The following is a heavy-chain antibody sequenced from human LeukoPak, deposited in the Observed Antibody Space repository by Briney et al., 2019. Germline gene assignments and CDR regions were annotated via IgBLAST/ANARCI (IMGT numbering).Heavy chain of an antibody. CDR3: ARDQAIVVVVAATFFDY. CDR1: GFTFSSYA. Sequence: PGGSLRLSCAASGFTFSSYAMHWVRQAPCKGLEWVAVISYDGSNKYYADSVKGRFTISRDNSKNTLYLQMNSLRAEDTAVYYCARDQAIVVVVAATFFDYWGQGTLVTVSS. CDR2: ISYDGSNK. J-gene: IGHJ4*02. V-gene: IGHV3-30-3*01. D-gene: IGHD2-15*01.